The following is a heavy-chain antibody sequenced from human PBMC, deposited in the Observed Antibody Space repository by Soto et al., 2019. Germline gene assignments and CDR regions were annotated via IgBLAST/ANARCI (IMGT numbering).Heavy chain of an antibody. CDR3: ARDFRAGIYYGSGSSVDY. V-gene: IGHV1-18*01. CDR2: ISAYNGNT. J-gene: IGHJ4*02. Sequence: QVQLVQSGAEVKKPGASVKVSCKASGYTFISYGISWVRQAPGQGLEWMGWISAYNGNTKYAQKVQDRVTMTTDTSTNTAYMELRSLRSDDTAVYYCARDFRAGIYYGSGSSVDYWGQVTLVTVSS. CDR1: GYTFISYG. D-gene: IGHD3-10*01.